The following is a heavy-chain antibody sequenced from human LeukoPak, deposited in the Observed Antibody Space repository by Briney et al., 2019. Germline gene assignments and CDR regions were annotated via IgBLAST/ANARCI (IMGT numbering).Heavy chain of an antibody. CDR1: GGSISSGGYY. D-gene: IGHD1-26*01. J-gene: IGHJ4*02. CDR3: ARAALVGATNY. CDR2: IYYSGST. V-gene: IGHV4-31*03. Sequence: TRCLTCTVSGGSISSGGYYWSWIRQHPGKGLEWIGYIYYSGSTYYNPSLKSRVTISVDTSKNQFSLKLSSVTAADTAVYYCARAALVGATNYWGQGTLVTVSS.